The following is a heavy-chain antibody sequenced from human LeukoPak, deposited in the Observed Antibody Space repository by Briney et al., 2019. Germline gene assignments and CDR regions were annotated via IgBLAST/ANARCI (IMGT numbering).Heavy chain of an antibody. V-gene: IGHV4-4*07. D-gene: IGHD6-13*01. Sequence: SETLSLTCTVSGGSISSYYWSWIRQPAGKGLEWIGRIYTSGSTNYNPSLKSRVTMSVDTSKNQFSLKLSSVTAADTAVYYCARRPYSSSWYYFDYWGQGALVTVSS. J-gene: IGHJ4*02. CDR3: ARRPYSSSWYYFDY. CDR2: IYTSGST. CDR1: GGSISSYY.